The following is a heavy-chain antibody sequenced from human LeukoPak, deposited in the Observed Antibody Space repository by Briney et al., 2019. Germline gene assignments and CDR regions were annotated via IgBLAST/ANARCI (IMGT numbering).Heavy chain of an antibody. CDR1: GFTFDDYA. J-gene: IGHJ4*02. CDR2: ISWNSGSI. V-gene: IGHV3-9*01. CDR3: AKDWSRLRLGELSPPFDY. Sequence: GRSLRLSCAASGFTFDDYAMHWVRQAPGKGLEWVSGISWNSGSIGYADSVKGRFTISRDNAKNSLYLQMNGLRAEDTALYYCAKDWSRLRLGELSPPFDYWGQGTLVTVSS. D-gene: IGHD3-16*02.